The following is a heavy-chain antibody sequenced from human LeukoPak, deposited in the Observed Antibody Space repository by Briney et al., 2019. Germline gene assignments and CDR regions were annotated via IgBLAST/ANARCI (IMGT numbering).Heavy chain of an antibody. CDR2: ISGSGGST. J-gene: IGHJ3*02. CDR1: GLTFSSYA. D-gene: IGHD3-22*01. Sequence: PGGSLRLSCAASGLTFSSYALSWVRQAPGKGLEWVSAISGSGGSTYYADSVKGRFTISRDNSKNTLHLQMNSLRAEDTAVYYCAKDPGYYDSSGYWYIWGQGTMVTVSS. V-gene: IGHV3-23*01. CDR3: AKDPGYYDSSGYWYI.